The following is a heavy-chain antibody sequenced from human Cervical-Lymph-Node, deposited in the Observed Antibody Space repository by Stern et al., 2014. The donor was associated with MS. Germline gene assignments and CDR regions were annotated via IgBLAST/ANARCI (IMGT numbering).Heavy chain of an antibody. CDR3: AKVKVATINFYFDY. D-gene: IGHD5-24*01. CDR2: ISYDGNNE. CDR1: GFTFSHYA. J-gene: IGHJ4*02. V-gene: IGHV3-30*18. Sequence: MQLVESGGGVVQPGRALRLSCAASGFTFSHYAMHWVRQAPGKGLEWVAFISYDGNNEFYADSVQGRFTISRDNSKNTLFLQMNSLRAEDTALYYCAKVKVATINFYFDYWGQGTLVTVSS.